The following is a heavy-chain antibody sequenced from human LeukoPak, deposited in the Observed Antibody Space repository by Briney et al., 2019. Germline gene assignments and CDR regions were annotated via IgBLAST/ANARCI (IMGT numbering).Heavy chain of an antibody. Sequence: PSETLSLTCTVSGGSISSYYWSWIRQPPGKGLEWIGEINHSGSTNYNPSLKSRVTISVDTSKNQFSLKLSSVTAADTAVYYCARVRGSYRPYYFDYWGQGTLVTVSS. D-gene: IGHD1-26*01. CDR3: ARVRGSYRPYYFDY. CDR1: GGSISSYY. J-gene: IGHJ4*02. V-gene: IGHV4-34*01. CDR2: INHSGST.